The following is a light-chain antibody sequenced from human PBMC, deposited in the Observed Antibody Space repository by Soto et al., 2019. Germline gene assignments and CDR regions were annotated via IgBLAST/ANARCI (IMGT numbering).Light chain of an antibody. J-gene: IGKJ5*01. Sequence: DIPMTQSRSSLSASVGDRVTNTCRASESIDRHLNWYQQKPGKAPKLLIYAASSLQNGVPSRFRGGGSGTDFTLTINKLQPEDFATYYCQQTYSTLSITFGQGTRLEIK. CDR3: QQTYSTLSIT. V-gene: IGKV1-39*01. CDR2: AAS. CDR1: ESIDRH.